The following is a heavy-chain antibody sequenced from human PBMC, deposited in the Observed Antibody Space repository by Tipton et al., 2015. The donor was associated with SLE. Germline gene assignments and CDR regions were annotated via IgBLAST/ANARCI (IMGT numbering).Heavy chain of an antibody. J-gene: IGHJ4*02. V-gene: IGHV4-39*01. CDR2: IYYSGST. Sequence: LRLSCAVSGYSISSSSYYWGWIRQPPGKGLDWIGSIYYSGSTYYNPSLKSRVTISVETSKKQFSLKLSSVTAADTAVYYCARGRDGYNSFDYWGQGILVTVSS. CDR1: GYSISSSSYY. CDR3: ARGRDGYNSFDY. D-gene: IGHD5-24*01.